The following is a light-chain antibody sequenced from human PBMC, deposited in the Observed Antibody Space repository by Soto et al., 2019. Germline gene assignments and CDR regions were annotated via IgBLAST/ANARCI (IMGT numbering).Light chain of an antibody. Sequence: EIVLTQSPGTLPLSPGETATLSFRASQSVNANYLAWYQHKPGQAPRLLIYDASTRATGTPARFSGSGSGTEFTLTISSLQSEDFAVYYCQQYNNWPPWTFGQGTKVDIK. CDR3: QQYNNWPPWT. CDR1: QSVNAN. J-gene: IGKJ1*01. CDR2: DAS. V-gene: IGKV3D-15*01.